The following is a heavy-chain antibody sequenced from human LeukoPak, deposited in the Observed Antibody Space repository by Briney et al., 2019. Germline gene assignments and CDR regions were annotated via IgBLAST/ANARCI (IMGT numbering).Heavy chain of an antibody. CDR3: AKDSDCINGVCYFAFDI. V-gene: IGHV3-53*01. Sequence: PGGSLRLSCAASGFTVGSTYMSWVRQAPGKGLEWVSAIYSGGSTYYADSVKGRFTISRDNPKNAVYLQMSCPRAEDTAVYYCAKDSDCINGVCYFAFDIWGQGTMVTVSS. D-gene: IGHD2-8*01. CDR2: IYSGGST. CDR1: GFTVGSTY. J-gene: IGHJ3*02.